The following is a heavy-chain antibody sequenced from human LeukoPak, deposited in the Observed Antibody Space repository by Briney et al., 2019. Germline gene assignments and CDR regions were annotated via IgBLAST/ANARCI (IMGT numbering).Heavy chain of an antibody. CDR3: SKSYSTGWYFGNGIDV. CDR2: LSGSGVST. CDR1: GFTFSSYA. Sequence: QPGGSLRLSCAAAGFTFSSYAMSWVRQAPGKGLEWVSTLSGSGVSTYYADSVKGRFTISRDNSKNTLSLQMNSLRAEDAAVYYCSKSYSTGWYFGNGIDVWGPGTTVIVSS. D-gene: IGHD6-19*01. V-gene: IGHV3-23*01. J-gene: IGHJ6*02.